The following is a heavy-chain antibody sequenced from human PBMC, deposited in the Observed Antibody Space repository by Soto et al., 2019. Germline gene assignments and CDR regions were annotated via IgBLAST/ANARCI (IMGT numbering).Heavy chain of an antibody. CDR2: IYWDDDN. CDR1: GFSLGTSGVG. J-gene: IGHJ6*02. Sequence: QITLKESGPTLVNPTQTLTLTCTFSGFSLGTSGVGLGWIRQPPGKALEWLAVIYWDDDNRYSPTLESRLTINKDTAKKHVVITMNNMDPLDTATYYCTHDAFEGSNHLPTRGMDVWGRGSTV. CDR3: THDAFEGSNHLPTRGMDV. V-gene: IGHV2-5*02. D-gene: IGHD3-10*01.